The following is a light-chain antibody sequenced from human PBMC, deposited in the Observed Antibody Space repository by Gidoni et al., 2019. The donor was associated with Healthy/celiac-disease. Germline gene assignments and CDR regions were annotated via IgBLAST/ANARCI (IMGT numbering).Light chain of an antibody. CDR1: QSVSSSY. CDR3: QQYGSSPET. Sequence: EIVLTQSPGPLSLSPGERATLSCRASQSVSSSYFAWYQQKPGQAPRLLIYGASSRATGIPDRFSGSGSGTDFTLTISRLEPEDFAVYYCQQYGSSPETFGQGTKLESK. V-gene: IGKV3-20*01. CDR2: GAS. J-gene: IGKJ2*01.